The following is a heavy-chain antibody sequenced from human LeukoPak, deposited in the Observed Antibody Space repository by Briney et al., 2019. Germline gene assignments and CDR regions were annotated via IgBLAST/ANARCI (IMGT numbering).Heavy chain of an antibody. CDR1: GGSISSSSYC. V-gene: IGHV4-39*01. CDR2: IYYSGST. D-gene: IGHD3-16*01. Sequence: SETLSLTCTVSGGSISSSSYCWGWIRQPPGKGLEWIGSIYYSGSTYYNPSLKSRVTISVDTSKNQFSLRLSSVTAADTAVYYCASINGGTPFYYYMDVWGKGTTVTVSS. CDR3: ASINGGTPFYYYMDV. J-gene: IGHJ6*03.